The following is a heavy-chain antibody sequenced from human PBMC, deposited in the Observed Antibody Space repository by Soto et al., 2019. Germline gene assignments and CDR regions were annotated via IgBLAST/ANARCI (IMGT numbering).Heavy chain of an antibody. D-gene: IGHD5-12*01. Sequence: TSETLSLTCAVYGGSFSGYYWSWIRQPPGKGLEWIGEINHSGSTNYNPSLKSRVTISVDTSKNQFSLKLSSVTAADTAVYYCARLPGYSGYDQQFDPWGQGTLVTVSS. CDR2: INHSGST. CDR3: ARLPGYSGYDQQFDP. V-gene: IGHV4-34*01. J-gene: IGHJ5*02. CDR1: GGSFSGYY.